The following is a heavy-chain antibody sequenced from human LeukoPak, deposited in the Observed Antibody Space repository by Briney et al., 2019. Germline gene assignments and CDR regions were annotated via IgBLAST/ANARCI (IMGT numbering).Heavy chain of an antibody. CDR1: GYTFTSYY. J-gene: IGHJ6*03. CDR2: INPSGGST. Sequence: ASVKVSCKASGYTFTSYYMHWVRQAPGQGLEWMGIINPSGGSTSYAQKFQGRVTMTRDMSTSTAYMELSGLRSEDTAVYYCARDATIFGVVLYYMDVWGKGTTVTVSS. V-gene: IGHV1-46*01. CDR3: ARDATIFGVVLYYMDV. D-gene: IGHD3-3*01.